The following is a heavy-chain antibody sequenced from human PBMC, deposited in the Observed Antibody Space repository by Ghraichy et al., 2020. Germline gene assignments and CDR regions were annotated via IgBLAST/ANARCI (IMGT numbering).Heavy chain of an antibody. V-gene: IGHV3-48*02. J-gene: IGHJ5*02. CDR3: ARDHIGGP. D-gene: IGHD2-21*01. CDR1: GFISIRPR. Sequence: GESLNISCAASGFISIRPRLPWVRQAPGKGLHWVSYSSRSSSTIYYADSVKGRFTISRDNAKNSLYLQMNSLRDEDTAVYYCARDHIGGPWGQGTLVTVSS. CDR2: SSRSSSTI.